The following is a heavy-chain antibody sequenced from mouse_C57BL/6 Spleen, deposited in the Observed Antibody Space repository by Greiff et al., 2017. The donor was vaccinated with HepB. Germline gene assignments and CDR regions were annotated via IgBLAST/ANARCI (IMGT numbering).Heavy chain of an antibody. Sequence: EVQRVESGPELVKPGASVKMSCKASGYTFTDYNMHWVKQSHGKSLEWIGYINPNNGGTSYNQKFKGKATLTVNKYSSTAYMALRSLTSEDSAVYYCAILRRGYYYAMDYWGQGTSVTVSS. V-gene: IGHV1-22*01. CDR3: AILRRGYYYAMDY. CDR2: INPNNGGT. J-gene: IGHJ4*01. D-gene: IGHD1-1*01. CDR1: GYTFTDYN.